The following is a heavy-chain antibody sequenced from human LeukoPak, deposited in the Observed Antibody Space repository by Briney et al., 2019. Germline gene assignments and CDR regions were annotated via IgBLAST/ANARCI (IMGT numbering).Heavy chain of an antibody. J-gene: IGHJ6*03. CDR2: ISHSGRTM. D-gene: IGHD2-8*01. CDR1: GFTSSSYW. V-gene: IGHV3-48*04. Sequence: GGSLRLSCAASGFTSSSYWMHWVRQAPGKGLEWVSYISHSGRTMYYADSVKGRFTISRDNAKNSLYLQMNSLRAGDTAVYYCARDSIVRGNIGNDMDVWGKGTTVTVSS. CDR3: ARDSIVRGNIGNDMDV.